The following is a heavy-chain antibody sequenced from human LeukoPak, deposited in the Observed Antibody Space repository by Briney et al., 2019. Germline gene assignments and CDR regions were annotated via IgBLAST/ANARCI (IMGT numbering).Heavy chain of an antibody. CDR2: IYYSGST. CDR1: GGSISSSSYY. V-gene: IGHV4-39*01. CDR3: ARLSVEMATQSEFTPGYYYYYYYMDV. J-gene: IGHJ6*03. D-gene: IGHD5-24*01. Sequence: SETLSLTCTVSGGSISSSSYYWGWIRQPPGKGLEWIGSIYYSGSTYYNPSLKSRVTISVDTSKNQFSLKLSSVTAADTAVYYCARLSVEMATQSEFTPGYYYYYYYMDVWGKGTTVTISS.